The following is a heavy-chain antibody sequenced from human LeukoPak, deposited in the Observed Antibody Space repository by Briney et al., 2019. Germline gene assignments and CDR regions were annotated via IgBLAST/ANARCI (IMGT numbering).Heavy chain of an antibody. D-gene: IGHD4-23*01. V-gene: IGHV1-24*01. CDR1: GYTLTELS. Sequence: ASVKVSCKVSGYTLTELSMHWVRQAPGKGLEWMGGFDPEDGETIYAQRFQGRVTMTEDTSTDTAYMELSSLRSEDTAVYYCAIRDYGGNSGYAFDIWGQGTMVTVSS. CDR3: AIRDYGGNSGYAFDI. CDR2: FDPEDGET. J-gene: IGHJ3*02.